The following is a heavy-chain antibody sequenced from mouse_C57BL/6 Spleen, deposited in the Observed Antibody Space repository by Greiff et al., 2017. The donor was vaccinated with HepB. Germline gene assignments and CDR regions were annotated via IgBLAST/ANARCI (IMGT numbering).Heavy chain of an antibody. Sequence: VQLQQSGPELVKPGASVKISCKASGYAFSSSWMNWVKQRPGKGLEWIGRIYPGDGDTNYNGKFKGKATLTADKSSSTAYMQLSSLTSEDSAVYFCARRGTSEYFDVWGTGTTVTVSS. J-gene: IGHJ1*03. CDR3: ARRGTSEYFDV. V-gene: IGHV1-82*01. CDR1: GYAFSSSW. CDR2: IYPGDGDT. D-gene: IGHD3-3*01.